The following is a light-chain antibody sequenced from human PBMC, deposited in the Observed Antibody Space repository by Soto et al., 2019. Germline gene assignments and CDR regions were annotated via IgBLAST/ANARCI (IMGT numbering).Light chain of an antibody. CDR3: QQDDTLPIT. CDR1: HDIEKF. CDR2: ESS. J-gene: IGKJ5*01. Sequence: DTQLTQSPSSLSASVGDRVTITCQASHDIEKFLNWYQVKPGKPPKLLMYESSNLEIGVPSRFSGGGSGTDFTLSINSLQPEDIGTYYCQQDDTLPITFGQGTRLEIK. V-gene: IGKV1-33*01.